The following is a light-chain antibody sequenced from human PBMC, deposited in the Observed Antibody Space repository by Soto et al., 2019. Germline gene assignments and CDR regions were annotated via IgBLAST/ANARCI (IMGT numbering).Light chain of an antibody. CDR1: ESVDRY. CDR3: QQRARWPST. J-gene: IGKJ2*02. V-gene: IGKV3-11*01. CDR2: DAF. Sequence: VLTQSPDILSFSPVQTSTLSLRASESVDRYVAWYQQKVGQAPRLLIYDAFTRATGVAARFSGSGSATDFTLTISSLEPDDFAVYYCQQRARWPSTFGPGTKVDIK.